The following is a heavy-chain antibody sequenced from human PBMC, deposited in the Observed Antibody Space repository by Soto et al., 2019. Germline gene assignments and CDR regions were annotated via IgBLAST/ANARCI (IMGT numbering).Heavy chain of an antibody. Sequence: SETLSLTCTVSGYSISSGYYWGWIRQPPGKGLEWIGSIYHSGSTYYNPSLKSRVTISVDTSKNQFSLKLSSVTAADTAVYYCARVHYYGSGSFDYWGQGTLVTV. J-gene: IGHJ4*02. CDR2: IYHSGST. D-gene: IGHD3-10*01. V-gene: IGHV4-38-2*02. CDR3: ARVHYYGSGSFDY. CDR1: GYSISSGYY.